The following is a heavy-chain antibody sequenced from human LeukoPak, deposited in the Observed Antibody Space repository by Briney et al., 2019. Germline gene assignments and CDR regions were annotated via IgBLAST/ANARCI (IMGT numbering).Heavy chain of an antibody. CDR2: MNPNSGNT. V-gene: IGHV1-8*02. CDR1: GYTFTSYY. D-gene: IGHD3-3*01. Sequence: ASVKVSCKASGYTFTSYYMHWVRQAPGQGLEWMGWMNPNSGNTGYAQKFQGRVTMTRNTSISTAYMELSSLRSEDTAVYYCARIETSHYDFWSGSYYWGQGTLVTVSS. J-gene: IGHJ4*02. CDR3: ARIETSHYDFWSGSYY.